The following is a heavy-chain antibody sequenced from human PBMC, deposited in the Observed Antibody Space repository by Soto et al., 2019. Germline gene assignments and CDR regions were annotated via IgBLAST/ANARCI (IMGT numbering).Heavy chain of an antibody. J-gene: IGHJ4*02. CDR2: MNTNTGNP. V-gene: IGHV1-8*01. D-gene: IGHD3-3*01. CDR3: ARVVRFFGGHAGY. CDR1: GYTFTEFD. Sequence: QVPLVQSGADVKKPAASVKVSCKTSGYTFTEFDIDWVPQAAGQGLVWMGWMNTNTGNPGYAQKFQGRVTMTRDTSISTAYMELRRLRSEDTAVYYCARVVRFFGGHAGYWGQGTLVTVSS.